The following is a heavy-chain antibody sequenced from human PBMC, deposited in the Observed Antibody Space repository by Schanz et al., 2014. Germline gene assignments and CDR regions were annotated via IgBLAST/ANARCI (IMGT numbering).Heavy chain of an antibody. Sequence: QVQLVQSGAEVKKPGASVKVSCKSSGYTFTDYHIHWVRQAPGQGLEYMGRINPSSGGTNYAQWSQGRVTMTRDTSMSTAYMDLSSLTSDDTAVYYCARESCGAGSCYSRVKPAPSSFDYWGQGTLVTVSS. CDR2: INPSSGGT. CDR1: GYTFTDYH. D-gene: IGHD2-15*01. CDR3: ARESCGAGSCYSRVKPAPSSFDY. V-gene: IGHV1-2*06. J-gene: IGHJ4*02.